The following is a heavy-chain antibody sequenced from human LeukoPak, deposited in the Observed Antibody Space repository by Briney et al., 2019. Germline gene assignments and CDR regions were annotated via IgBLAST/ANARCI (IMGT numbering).Heavy chain of an antibody. CDR2: INPNSGGT. CDR1: GYTFTGYY. V-gene: IGHV1-2*04. CDR3: AREVWFGELFGGMDV. D-gene: IGHD3-10*01. J-gene: IGHJ6*04. Sequence: GASVKVSCKASGYTFTGYYMHWVRQAPGQGLEWMGWINPNSGGTNYAQKFQGWVTMTRDTSISTAYMELSRLRSDDTAVCYCAREVWFGELFGGMDVWGKGPTVTVSS.